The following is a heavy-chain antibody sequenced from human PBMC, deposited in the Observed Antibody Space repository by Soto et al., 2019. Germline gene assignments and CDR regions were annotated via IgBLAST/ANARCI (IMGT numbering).Heavy chain of an antibody. Sequence: EVQLLESGGGLVQPGGSLRLSCAASAFTFSDYAMSWVRQAPGKGLEWVSSISGSGISTQYADPVKGRFTVSRDNSKNTLYLQMNSLRAEDTALYYCAKDYGPSGDAFDIWGQGTLVTVSS. CDR1: AFTFSDYA. D-gene: IGHD3-3*01. J-gene: IGHJ3*02. CDR3: AKDYGPSGDAFDI. V-gene: IGHV3-23*01. CDR2: ISGSGIST.